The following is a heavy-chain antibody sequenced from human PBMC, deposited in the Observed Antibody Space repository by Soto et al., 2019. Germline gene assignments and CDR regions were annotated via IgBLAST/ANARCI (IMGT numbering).Heavy chain of an antibody. CDR2: ISYDGSNK. J-gene: IGHJ3*02. CDR1: GFTFSSYG. Sequence: QVQLVESGGGVVQPGRSLRLSCAASGFTFSSYGMHWVRQAPGKGLEWVAVISYDGSNKYYADSVKGRFTISRDNSKNTLYLQMNSLRAEDTAVYYCAKGWLRGYSGYDSPPNGAFDIWGQGTMVTVSS. CDR3: AKGWLRGYSGYDSPPNGAFDI. D-gene: IGHD5-12*01. V-gene: IGHV3-30*18.